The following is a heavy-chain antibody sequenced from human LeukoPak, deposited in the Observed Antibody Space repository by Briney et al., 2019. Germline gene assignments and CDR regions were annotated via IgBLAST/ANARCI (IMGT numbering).Heavy chain of an antibody. J-gene: IGHJ4*02. D-gene: IGHD2-15*01. Sequence: GASVKVSCKASGGTFSSYAISWVRQAPGQGLEWMGIINPSGGSTSYAQKFQGRVTMTRDTSTSTVYMELSSLRSEDTAVYYCARVPRMGYCSGGSCYDYWGQGTLVTVSS. CDR1: GGTFSSYA. V-gene: IGHV1-46*01. CDR3: ARVPRMGYCSGGSCYDY. CDR2: INPSGGST.